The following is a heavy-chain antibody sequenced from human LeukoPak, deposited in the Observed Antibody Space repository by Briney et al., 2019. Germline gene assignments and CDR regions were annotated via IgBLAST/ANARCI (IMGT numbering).Heavy chain of an antibody. CDR3: ARDEYYYDSSGYYYLVAFDI. Sequence: SETLSLTCTVSGGSISSYYWSWIRQPPGKGLEWLGHIYYSGSTNYNPSLKSRVTISVDTSKNQFSLKLSSVTAADTAVYYCARDEYYYDSSGYYYLVAFDIWGQGTMVTVSS. CDR1: GGSISSYY. CDR2: IYYSGST. V-gene: IGHV4-59*01. J-gene: IGHJ3*02. D-gene: IGHD3-22*01.